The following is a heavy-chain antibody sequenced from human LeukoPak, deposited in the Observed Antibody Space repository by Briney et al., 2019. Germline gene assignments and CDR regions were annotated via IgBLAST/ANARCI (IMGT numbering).Heavy chain of an antibody. Sequence: PSETLSLTCTVSGYSISSGYYWGWIRQPPGKGLEWIGSIYHSGSTYYNPSLKSRVTISVDTSKNQFSLKLSSVTAADTAVYYCARDAFGITIFGVVIMGVFDYWGQGALVTVSS. CDR2: IYHSGST. CDR3: ARDAFGITIFGVVIMGVFDY. J-gene: IGHJ4*02. D-gene: IGHD3-3*01. V-gene: IGHV4-38-2*02. CDR1: GYSISSGYY.